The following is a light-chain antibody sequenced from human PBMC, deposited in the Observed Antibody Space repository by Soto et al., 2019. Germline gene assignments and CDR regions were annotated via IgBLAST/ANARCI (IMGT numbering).Light chain of an antibody. Sequence: DIVMTQSPDSLAVSLGERATINCKSSQSVSHSSDDKNNLAWYQQKPGQPPKLLFHWASTRESGVPDRFSGSGSGTDFTLTISSLQAEDVAVYYCQQYYSAPPTFGGGTKVEIK. CDR2: WAS. CDR3: QQYYSAPPT. CDR1: QSVSHSSDDKNN. J-gene: IGKJ4*01. V-gene: IGKV4-1*01.